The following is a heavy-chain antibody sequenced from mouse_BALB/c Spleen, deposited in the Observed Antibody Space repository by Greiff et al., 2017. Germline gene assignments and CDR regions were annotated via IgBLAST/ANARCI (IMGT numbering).Heavy chain of an antibody. CDR3: TRQFITTGEDY. D-gene: IGHD1-1*01. V-gene: IGHV1-5*01. CDR1: GYTFTSSW. J-gene: IGHJ4*01. Sequence: EVQLQESGTVLARPGASVKMSCKASGYTFTSSWMHWVKQRPGQGLEWIGAIYPGNSDTSYNQKFKGKAKLTAVTSTSTAYMELSSLTNEDSAVYYCTRQFITTGEDYWGQGTSGTGSS. CDR2: IYPGNSDT.